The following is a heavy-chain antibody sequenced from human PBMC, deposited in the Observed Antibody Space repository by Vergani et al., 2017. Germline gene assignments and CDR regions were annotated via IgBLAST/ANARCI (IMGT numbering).Heavy chain of an antibody. Sequence: QVKLQESGPGLVKPSETLSLTCTVSGASVNSYYWSLIRQPPGKGLEWMGYVSFRGDTLYDPSVKGRMTISLNTSSNQFSLYLTSVTAADTAVYYCARSRIYYGAGSPDSWGQGTLVTVSS. CDR2: VSFRGDT. V-gene: IGHV4-59*02. CDR3: ARSRIYYGAGSPDS. CDR1: GASVNSYY. J-gene: IGHJ5*02. D-gene: IGHD3-10*01.